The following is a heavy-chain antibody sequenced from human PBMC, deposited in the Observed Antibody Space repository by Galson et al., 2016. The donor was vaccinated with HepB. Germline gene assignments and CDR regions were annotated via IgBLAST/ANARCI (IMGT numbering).Heavy chain of an antibody. CDR2: IYYSGNT. V-gene: IGHV4-59*01. D-gene: IGHD6-13*01. Sequence: SETLSLTCTVSGGSISSYYWSWIRQPPGKGLEWIGFIYYSGNTNYKPSLKSRVTISVDTSKYQFSLKLSSVTAADTAVYYCARVTSSWQYFFDFWGPGTPITVSS. J-gene: IGHJ4*02. CDR3: ARVTSSWQYFFDF. CDR1: GGSISSYY.